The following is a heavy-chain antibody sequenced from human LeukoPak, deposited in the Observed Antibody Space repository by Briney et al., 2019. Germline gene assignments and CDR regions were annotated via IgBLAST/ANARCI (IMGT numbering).Heavy chain of an antibody. J-gene: IGHJ4*02. D-gene: IGHD6-19*01. CDR1: GGSFSDYY. CDR3: ARGPAVDY. Sequence: KPSETLSLTCAVYGGSFSDYYWSWIRQAPGKGLEWIGEINHSGSTNYNASLKSRVTISVDTSKIQFSLKLSSVTAADTAVYYCARGPAVDYWGQGTLVTVSS. V-gene: IGHV4-34*01. CDR2: INHSGST.